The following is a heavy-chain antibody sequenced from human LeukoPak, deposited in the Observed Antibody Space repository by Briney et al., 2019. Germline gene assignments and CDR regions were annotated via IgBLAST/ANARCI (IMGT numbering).Heavy chain of an antibody. CDR3: ARDRGGLSPYFDY. J-gene: IGHJ4*02. CDR1: GGSISGGSYY. CDR2: IYTSGST. D-gene: IGHD3-16*01. V-gene: IGHV4-61*02. Sequence: SQTLSLTCTVSGGSISGGSYYWSWIRQPAGKGLEWIGRIYTSGSTNYNPSLKSRVTISVDTSKNQFSLKLSSVTAADTAVYYCARDRGGLSPYFDYWGQGTLVTVSS.